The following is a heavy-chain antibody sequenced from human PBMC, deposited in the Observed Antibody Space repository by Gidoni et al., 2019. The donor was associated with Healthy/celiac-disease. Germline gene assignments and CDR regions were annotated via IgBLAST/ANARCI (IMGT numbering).Heavy chain of an antibody. Sequence: QLQLQESGPGLVKASETLSLTCTVSGGSISSRSYYWGWIRQPPGQGLEWIGCIYYSGSTYYNPSLQSRVTISVDTSKNQFSLKLSSVPAADTAVYYCARRRITMVRGQGGGNWFDPWGQGTLVTVSS. CDR2: IYYSGST. CDR1: GGSISSRSYY. CDR3: ARRRITMVRGQGGGNWFDP. D-gene: IGHD3-10*01. J-gene: IGHJ5*02. V-gene: IGHV4-39*01.